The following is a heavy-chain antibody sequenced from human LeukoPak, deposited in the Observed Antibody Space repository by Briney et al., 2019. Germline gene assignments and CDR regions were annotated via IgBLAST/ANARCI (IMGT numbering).Heavy chain of an antibody. CDR1: GFTFSSHA. V-gene: IGHV3-64*01. CDR2: ISSNGGST. CDR3: QAAGTGDAFDI. Sequence: PGGSLRLSCAASGFTFSSHAMHWVRQAPGKGLEYVSAISSNGGSTYYANSVKGRFTISRDNSKNTLYLQMGSLRAEDMAVYYCQAAGTGDAFDIWGQGTMVTVSS. J-gene: IGHJ3*02. D-gene: IGHD6-13*01.